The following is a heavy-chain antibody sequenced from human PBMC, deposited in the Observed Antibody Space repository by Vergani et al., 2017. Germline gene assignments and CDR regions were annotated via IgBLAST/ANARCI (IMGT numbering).Heavy chain of an antibody. CDR2: IRYDGSIK. Sequence: QVQLVESGGGVVQPGGSLRLSCAASGFTFSSYGMHWVRQAPGKGLEWVAFIRYDGSIKYYADSVKGRFTISRDNSKNTLYLQMNSLRAEDTAVYYCAKDRPVPAANFYVDYWGQGTLVTVSS. J-gene: IGHJ4*02. D-gene: IGHD2-2*01. CDR3: AKDRPVPAANFYVDY. CDR1: GFTFSSYG. V-gene: IGHV3-30*02.